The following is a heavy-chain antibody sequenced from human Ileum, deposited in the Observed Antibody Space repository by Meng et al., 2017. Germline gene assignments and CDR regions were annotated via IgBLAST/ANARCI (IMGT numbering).Heavy chain of an antibody. Sequence: VQLRRWGGGRLKPSGPLSLTCAVYGGSFSGYYWSWIRQPPGKGLEWIGEINHSGSTNYNPSLKSRVTISVDTSKNQFSLKLSSVTAADTAVYYCARGGPWFDPWGQGTLVTVSS. V-gene: IGHV4-34*01. CDR2: INHSGST. J-gene: IGHJ5*02. CDR1: GGSFSGYY. CDR3: ARGGPWFDP.